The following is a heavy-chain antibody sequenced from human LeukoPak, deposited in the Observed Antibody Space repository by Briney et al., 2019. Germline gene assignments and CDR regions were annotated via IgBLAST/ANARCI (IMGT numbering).Heavy chain of an antibody. CDR3: ARAVYYDFWSGSPDDAFDI. CDR1: GFTFDDHG. CDR2: INWNGGST. J-gene: IGHJ3*02. D-gene: IGHD3-3*01. Sequence: GGSLRLSCAVSGFTFDDHGMSWVRQAPGKGLEWVSGINWNGGSTGYADSVKGRFTISRDNAKNFLYLQMNSLRAEDTALYHCARAVYYDFWSGSPDDAFDIWGQGTMVTVSS. V-gene: IGHV3-20*01.